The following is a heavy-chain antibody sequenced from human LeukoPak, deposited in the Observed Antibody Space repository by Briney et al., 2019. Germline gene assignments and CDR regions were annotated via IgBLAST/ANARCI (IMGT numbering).Heavy chain of an antibody. V-gene: IGHV4-4*07. CDR1: GGSISSYY. J-gene: IGHJ3*01. CDR2: IYTSGST. D-gene: IGHD3-16*02. CDR3: ARSDTFGGVIAFDAFDV. Sequence: SETLSLTCTVSGGSISSYYWSWIRQPAGKGLEWIGRIYTSGSTNYNPSLKSRVTMSVDTSKNQFSLKLSSVTAADTALYYCARSDTFGGVIAFDAFDVWGQGTMVTVSS.